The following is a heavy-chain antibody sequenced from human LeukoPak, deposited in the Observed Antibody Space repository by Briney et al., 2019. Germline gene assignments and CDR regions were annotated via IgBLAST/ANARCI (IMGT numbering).Heavy chain of an antibody. J-gene: IGHJ4*02. CDR3: ARSNPLDY. Sequence: GESLKISCKGSGYRLTSYWIGWVRQMPGKGPEWMGIIYPGDSDTRYSPSFRGQVTMSVDKSTSTAYLQWSSLKASDSAMYYCARSNPLDYWGQGTLVTVSS. V-gene: IGHV5-51*01. CDR2: IYPGDSDT. CDR1: GYRLTSYW.